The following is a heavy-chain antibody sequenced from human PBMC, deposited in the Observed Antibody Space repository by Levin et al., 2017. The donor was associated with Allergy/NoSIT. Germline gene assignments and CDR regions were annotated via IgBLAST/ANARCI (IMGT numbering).Heavy chain of an antibody. CDR3: ARDRLAESRYDFWSGYPGLYGMDV. CDR2: ISAYNGNT. Sequence: ASVKVSCKASGYTFTSYGISWVRQAPGQGLEWMGWISAYNGNTNYAQKLQGRVTMTTDTSTSTAYMELRSLRSDDTAVYYCARDRLAESRYDFWSGYPGLYGMDVWGQGTTVTVSS. CDR1: GYTFTSYG. J-gene: IGHJ6*02. V-gene: IGHV1-18*01. D-gene: IGHD3-3*01.